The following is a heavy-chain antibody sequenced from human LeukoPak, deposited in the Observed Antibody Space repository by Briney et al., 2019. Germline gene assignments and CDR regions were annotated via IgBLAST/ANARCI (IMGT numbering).Heavy chain of an antibody. CDR2: ISYDGSNK. Sequence: PGRSLRLSCAASGFTFSSYAMHWVRQAPGKGLEWVAVISYDGSNKYYADSVKGRFTISRDNSKNTLYLQMNSLRAEDTAVYYCATMSGIYYYGMDVWGQGTTVTVSS. D-gene: IGHD1-1*01. J-gene: IGHJ6*02. CDR1: GFTFSSYA. CDR3: ATMSGIYYYGMDV. V-gene: IGHV3-30*04.